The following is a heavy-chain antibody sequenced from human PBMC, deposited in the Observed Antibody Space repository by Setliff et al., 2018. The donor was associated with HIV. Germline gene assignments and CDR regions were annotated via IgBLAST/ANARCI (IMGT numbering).Heavy chain of an antibody. J-gene: IGHJ4*02. Sequence: GGSLRLSCAASGFTFSNYAMHWVRQAPVKGLEWVAVISYDGSDKYYADSVKGRFTISRDNSKNTLYLQMNSLRAEDTAVYYCARTEEWWRPFDYWGQGTLVTVSS. CDR3: ARTEEWWRPFDY. CDR1: GFTFSNYA. V-gene: IGHV3-30*14. CDR2: ISYDGSDK. D-gene: IGHD2-8*01.